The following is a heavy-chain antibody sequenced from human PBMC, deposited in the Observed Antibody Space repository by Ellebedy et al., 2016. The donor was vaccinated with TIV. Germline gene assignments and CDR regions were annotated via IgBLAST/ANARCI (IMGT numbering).Heavy chain of an antibody. V-gene: IGHV3-30*18. D-gene: IGHD2-2*01. CDR2: IPYDESDK. CDR1: GFTFDDYA. CDR3: AKARAAAYYYYYGMDV. J-gene: IGHJ6*02. Sequence: GGSLRLXXAASGFTFDDYAMHWVRQAPGKGLEWVAVIPYDESDKYYADSVKGRFTISRDNSKNTLYLQMNSLRAEDTAVYYCAKARAAAYYYYYGMDVWGQGTTVTVSS.